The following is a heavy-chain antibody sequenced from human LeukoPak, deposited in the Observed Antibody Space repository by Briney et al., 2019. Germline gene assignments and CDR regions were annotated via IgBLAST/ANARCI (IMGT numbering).Heavy chain of an antibody. J-gene: IGHJ6*02. V-gene: IGHV3-66*01. CDR1: GFTVSSNY. CDR2: IYSGGST. Sequence: GGSLRLSCAASGFTVSSNYMSWVRQAPGKGLAWVSVIYSGGSTYYADSVKGRFTISRDNSKNTLYLQMNSLRAEDTAAYYCARAPGYYYGMDVWGQGTTVTVSS. CDR3: ARAPGYYYGMDV.